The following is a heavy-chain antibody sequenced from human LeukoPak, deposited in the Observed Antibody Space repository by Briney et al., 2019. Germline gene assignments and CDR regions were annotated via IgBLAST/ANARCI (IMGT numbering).Heavy chain of an antibody. V-gene: IGHV3-21*01. CDR2: ISSSSSYI. CDR1: GFTFSSYT. D-gene: IGHD6-13*01. J-gene: IGHJ6*02. Sequence: TGGSLRLSCAASGFTFSSYTMSWVRQAPGKGLEWVSSISSSSSYIYYADSVKGRFTISRDNAKNSLYLQMNSLRAEDTAVYYCARDSVYSSSWYVSGMDVWGQGTTVTVSS. CDR3: ARDSVYSSSWYVSGMDV.